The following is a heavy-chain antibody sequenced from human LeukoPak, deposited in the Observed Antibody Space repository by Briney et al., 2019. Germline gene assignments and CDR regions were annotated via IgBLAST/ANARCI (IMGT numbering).Heavy chain of an antibody. J-gene: IGHJ4*02. CDR1: GFTFSSYG. CDR3: AKRTFLSGIYLDY. V-gene: IGHV3-30*02. D-gene: IGHD1-26*01. CDR2: IRYDGSNK. Sequence: PGGSLRLSCAASGFTFSSYGMHWVRQAPGKGLEWVAFIRYDGSNKYYADSVKGRFTISRDNSKNTLYLQMNSLRAEDTAVYYCAKRTFLSGIYLDYWGQGTLVTVSP.